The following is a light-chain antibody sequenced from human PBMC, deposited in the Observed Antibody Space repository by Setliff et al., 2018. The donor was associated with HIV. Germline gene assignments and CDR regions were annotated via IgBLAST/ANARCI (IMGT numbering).Light chain of an antibody. V-gene: IGLV2-8*01. CDR2: EVT. CDR1: SSDVGGYNF. Sequence: QSALTQPASVSGSPGQSITISCTGTSSDVGGYNFVSWYQQHPGNAPKLMIYEVTKRPSGVPDRFSGSKSGNTASLTVSGLQAEDEADYYCTSYAGTNVLFGGGTK. CDR3: TSYAGTNVL. J-gene: IGLJ2*01.